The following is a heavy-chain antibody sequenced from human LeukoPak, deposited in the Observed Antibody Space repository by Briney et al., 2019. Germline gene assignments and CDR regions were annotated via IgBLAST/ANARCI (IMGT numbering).Heavy chain of an antibody. CDR1: GYSISSGYY. V-gene: IGHV4-38-2*02. CDR3: ASDPQDYYDSSGSGGYFQH. Sequence: SETLSLTCTVSGYSISSGYYGGGIRQPPGKGLEWIGSIYHSGSTYYNPSLKSRVTISVDTSKHQFSLKLSSVTAADTAVYYCASDPQDYYDSSGSGGYFQHWGQGTLVTVSS. CDR2: IYHSGST. J-gene: IGHJ1*01. D-gene: IGHD3-22*01.